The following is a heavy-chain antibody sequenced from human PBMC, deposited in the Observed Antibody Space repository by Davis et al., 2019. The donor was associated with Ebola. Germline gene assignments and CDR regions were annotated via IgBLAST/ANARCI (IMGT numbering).Heavy chain of an antibody. D-gene: IGHD2-15*01. CDR2: INPSGGST. Sequence: ASVKVSCKASGYTCTSYGISWVRQAPGQGLEWMGIINPSGGSTSYAQKFQGRVTMTRDTSTSTVYMELSSLRSEDTAVYYCIASGRDAFDIWGQGTMVTVSS. V-gene: IGHV1-46*01. CDR3: IASGRDAFDI. J-gene: IGHJ3*02. CDR1: GYTCTSYG.